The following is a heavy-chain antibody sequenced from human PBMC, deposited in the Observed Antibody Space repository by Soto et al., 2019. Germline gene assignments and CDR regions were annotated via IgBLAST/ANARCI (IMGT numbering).Heavy chain of an antibody. J-gene: IGHJ3*01. CDR1: GDSVSNTNAA. CDR3: ARGNSGLRAFDV. V-gene: IGHV6-1*01. Sequence: SQTLSLTCAISGDSVSNTNAAWGWIRQSPSRGLEWLGRTYYRPKWRIDYALSVRSRININPDTSKNQLSLQLISVTPEDTAVYYCARGNSGLRAFDVWGQGTMVTVSS. CDR2: TYYRPKWRI. D-gene: IGHD6-25*01.